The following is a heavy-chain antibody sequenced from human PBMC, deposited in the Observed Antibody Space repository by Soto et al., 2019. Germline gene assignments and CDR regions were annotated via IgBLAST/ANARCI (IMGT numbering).Heavy chain of an antibody. D-gene: IGHD6-13*01. J-gene: IGHJ4*02. CDR2: IYSGGST. CDR3: ARARSTAAGLFDY. Sequence: PGGSLRLSCAVSGFTVSSNYMTWVRQAPGKGLEWVSAIYSGGSTYYADSVKGRFTISRDNSKNTLYLQMNSLRAEDTAVYYCARARSTAAGLFDYWGLGTLVTVSS. V-gene: IGHV3-53*01. CDR1: GFTVSSNY.